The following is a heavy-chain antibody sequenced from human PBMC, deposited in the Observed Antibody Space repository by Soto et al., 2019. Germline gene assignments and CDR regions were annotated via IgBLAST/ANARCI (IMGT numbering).Heavy chain of an antibody. J-gene: IGHJ6*02. Sequence: PSETLSLTCTVSGGPISSGGYYWNWIRQHPGKGLEWIGYISYSGRTFYNPSFKSRVNISVDTSKKQFSLKLSSVTAADTAVYYCAREEGAVTTGGYYYYYGIDVWGQGSTLTGS. CDR2: ISYSGRT. CDR3: AREEGAVTTGGYYYYYGIDV. CDR1: GGPISSGGYY. V-gene: IGHV4-31*03. D-gene: IGHD4-17*01.